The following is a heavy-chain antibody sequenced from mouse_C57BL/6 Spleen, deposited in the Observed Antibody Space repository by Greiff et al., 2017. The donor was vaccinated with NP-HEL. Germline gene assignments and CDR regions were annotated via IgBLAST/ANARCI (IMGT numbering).Heavy chain of an antibody. J-gene: IGHJ1*03. Sequence: QVQLQQSGAELVKPGASVEISCKASGYAFSSYWMNWVKQRPGKGLEWIGQIYPGDGDTNYNGKFKGKATLTADKSSSTAYMQLSSLTSEDSAVYFCARNYYGSSYGYFDVWGTGTTVTVSS. V-gene: IGHV1-80*01. CDR3: ARNYYGSSYGYFDV. CDR2: IYPGDGDT. D-gene: IGHD1-1*01. CDR1: GYAFSSYW.